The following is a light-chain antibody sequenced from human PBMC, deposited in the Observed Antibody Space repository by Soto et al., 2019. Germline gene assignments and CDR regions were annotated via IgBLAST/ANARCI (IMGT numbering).Light chain of an antibody. CDR3: HQSSSTPLT. V-gene: IGKV1-39*01. CDR2: DAS. J-gene: IGKJ4*01. Sequence: DVPMTQSPASLSASVRARVTITCRPRQSVFNHFSWFQQRPGKVPKLLIYDASSLHAGVPSRFSGSGYGTDFTLTISTVQPEDSAIYYCHQSSSTPLTFGGGTRVELK. CDR1: QSVFNH.